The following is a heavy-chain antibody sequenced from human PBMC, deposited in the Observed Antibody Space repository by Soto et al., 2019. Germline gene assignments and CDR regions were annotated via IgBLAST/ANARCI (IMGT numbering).Heavy chain of an antibody. D-gene: IGHD3-22*01. V-gene: IGHV4-4*02. CDR2: IYHSGST. CDR1: GGSISSSNW. CDR3: ARSPDSSGYYPRWYYYGMDV. Sequence: QVQLQESGPGLVKPSGTLSLTCAVSGGSISSSNWWSWVRQPPGKGLEWIGEIYHSGSTNYNPSLKSRVTISVDKSKNQFPLKLSSVTAADTAVYYCARSPDSSGYYPRWYYYGMDVGGQGTTVTVSS. J-gene: IGHJ6*02.